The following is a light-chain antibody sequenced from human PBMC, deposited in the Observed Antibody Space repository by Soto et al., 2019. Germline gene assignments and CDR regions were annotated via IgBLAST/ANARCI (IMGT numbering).Light chain of an antibody. CDR3: QQYGSSPPIT. Sequence: EIVLTQSPGTLSLSPGERATLSCRASQSITSYLAWYQQKSGQAPRLLIYGASSRATGIPDRFSGSGSGTDFTLTISRLEPEDFAVYYCQQYGSSPPITFGQGTRLEIK. J-gene: IGKJ5*01. CDR2: GAS. V-gene: IGKV3-20*01. CDR1: QSITSY.